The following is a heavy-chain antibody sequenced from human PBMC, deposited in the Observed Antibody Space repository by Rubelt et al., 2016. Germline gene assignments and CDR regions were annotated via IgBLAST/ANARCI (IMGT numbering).Heavy chain of an antibody. CDR2: VFHSGDT. J-gene: IGHJ4*02. CDR3: AAAFDY. CDR1: GYSITSNIHY. V-gene: IGHV4-39*07. D-gene: IGHD6-25*01. Sequence: QIQLRESGPGLVTHSGTLSLTCTVSGYSITSNIHYWGWIRQSPGKGPEWIGNVFHSGDTSYNPSLKSRASLASDTSNNQFYLKLHSVTSADTAMYYCAAAFDYWGQGTLVTVSS.